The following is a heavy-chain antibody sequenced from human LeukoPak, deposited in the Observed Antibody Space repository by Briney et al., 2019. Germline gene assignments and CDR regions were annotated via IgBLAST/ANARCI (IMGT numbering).Heavy chain of an antibody. CDR1: GYTFTNYG. D-gene: IGHD3-3*01. CDR2: INAGNGNT. V-gene: IGHV1-3*03. J-gene: IGHJ3*02. CDR3: ARIWSITIFVGHQRAGKAFDI. Sequence: ASVKVSCKASGYTFTNYGINWVRQAPGQGLEWMGWINAGNGNTKYSQEFQGRVTITRDTSASTAYMELSSLRSEDMAVYYCARIWSITIFVGHQRAGKAFDIWGQGTMVTVSS.